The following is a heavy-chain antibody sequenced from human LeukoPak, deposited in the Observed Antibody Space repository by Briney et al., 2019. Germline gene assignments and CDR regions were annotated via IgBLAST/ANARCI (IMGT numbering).Heavy chain of an antibody. J-gene: IGHJ6*02. CDR1: GGSIGSYY. D-gene: IGHD3-10*01. V-gene: IGHV4-59*01. Sequence: PSETLSLTCTVSGGSIGSYYWTWLRQPPGKGLEWIGYIYFSGTTNYNPPLKSRVTMSVYTSKNQFSLRLSSVTAADTAVYYCARDTSSGGMDVWGQGTTVTVSS. CDR2: IYFSGTT. CDR3: ARDTSSGGMDV.